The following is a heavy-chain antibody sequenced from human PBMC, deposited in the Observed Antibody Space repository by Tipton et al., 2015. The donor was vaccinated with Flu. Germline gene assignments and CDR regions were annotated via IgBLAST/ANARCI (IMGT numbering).Heavy chain of an antibody. CDR1: GYTFTSYY. CDR2: INPSGGST. CDR3: ARGYYDFWSGYQDAFDI. D-gene: IGHD3-3*01. Sequence: QSGPEVRKPGASVKVSCKASGYTFTSYYMHWVRQAPGQGLEWMGIINPSGGSTSYAQKLQGRVTMTRDTSTSTVYMELSSLRSEDTAVYYCARGYYDFWSGYQDAFDIWGQGTMVTVSS. J-gene: IGHJ3*02. V-gene: IGHV1-46*04.